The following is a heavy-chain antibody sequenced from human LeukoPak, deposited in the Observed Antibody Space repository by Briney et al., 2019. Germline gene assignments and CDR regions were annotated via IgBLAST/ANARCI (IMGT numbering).Heavy chain of an antibody. CDR1: GGSISSGSYY. CDR2: IYTSGST. CDR3: ARDNRLWLHHHYYYYYMDV. V-gene: IGHV4-61*02. D-gene: IGHD5-18*01. Sequence: PSETLSLTCTVSGGSISSGSYYWSWIRQPAGKGLEWIGRIYTSGSTNYNPSLKSRVTISVDTSKNQFSLKLSSVTAADTAVYYCARDNRLWLHHHYYYYYMDVWGKGTTVTVSS. J-gene: IGHJ6*03.